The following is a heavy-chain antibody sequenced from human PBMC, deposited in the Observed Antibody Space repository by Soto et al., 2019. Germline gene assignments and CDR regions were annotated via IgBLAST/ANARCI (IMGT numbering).Heavy chain of an antibody. CDR2: ISYDGSNK. V-gene: IGHV3-30*03. CDR1: GLTFSSYG. Sequence: GGSLRLSCAASGLTFSSYGMHWVRQAPGKGLEWVAVISYDGSNKYYEDSVKGRFTISRDNSKNTLYLQMNSLRTEDTAVYYCATSSSWSPFYWGQGTLVTVSS. D-gene: IGHD6-13*01. CDR3: ATSSSWSPFY. J-gene: IGHJ4*02.